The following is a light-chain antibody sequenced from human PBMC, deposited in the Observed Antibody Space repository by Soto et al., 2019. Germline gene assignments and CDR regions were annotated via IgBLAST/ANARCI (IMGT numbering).Light chain of an antibody. V-gene: IGKV3-20*01. J-gene: IGKJ4*01. Sequence: EIVLTQSPGTLSLSPVERATLSCRSSQSVSSSYLAWYQQKPGQAPRLLIYGASSRATGIPDRFSGSGSGTDFTLTISSLEPEDFAVYYCQQYGSSPLTFGGGTKVDIK. CDR1: QSVSSSY. CDR2: GAS. CDR3: QQYGSSPLT.